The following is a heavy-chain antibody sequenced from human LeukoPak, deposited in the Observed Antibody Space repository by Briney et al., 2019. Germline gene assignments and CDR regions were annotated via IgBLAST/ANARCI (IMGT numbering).Heavy chain of an antibody. CDR1: GFTFSSYA. V-gene: IGHV3-23*01. CDR3: AKKRAAAGFGDAFDI. D-gene: IGHD6-13*01. Sequence: TGGSLRLSCAASGFTFSSYAMSWVLQAPGKGLEWVSTISGSGGNTYYADSVKGRFTISRDNSKNTLYLQMNSLRAEDTAVYYCAKKRAAAGFGDAFDIWGQGTMVTVSS. CDR2: ISGSGGNT. J-gene: IGHJ3*02.